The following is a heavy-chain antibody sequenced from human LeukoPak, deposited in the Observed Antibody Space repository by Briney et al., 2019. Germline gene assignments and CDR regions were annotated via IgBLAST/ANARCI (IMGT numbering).Heavy chain of an antibody. D-gene: IGHD2-2*01. J-gene: IGHJ6*02. V-gene: IGHV3-30-3*01. CDR1: GFTFSSYA. CDR2: ISYDGSNK. Sequence: GRSLRLSCAAPGFTFSSYAMHWVRQAPGKGLEWVAVISYDGSNKYYADSVKGRFTISGDNSKNTLYLQMNSLRAEDTAVYYCARVGRVVPAATYYYGMDVWGQGTTVTVPS. CDR3: ARVGRVVPAATYYYGMDV.